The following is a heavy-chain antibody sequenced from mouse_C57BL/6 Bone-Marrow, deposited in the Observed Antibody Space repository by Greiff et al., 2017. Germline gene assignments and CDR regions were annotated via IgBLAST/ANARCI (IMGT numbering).Heavy chain of an antibody. CDR3: TTPLCNDEGY. CDR2: IDPENGDT. Sequence: EVQLQQSGAELVRPGASVKLSCTASGFNIKDDYMHWVKQRPEQGLEWIGWIDPENGDTEYASKFQGKATITADTSSNTAYLQLSSLTSEDTAVYDCTTPLCNDEGYWGQGTTLTVSS. V-gene: IGHV14-4*01. CDR1: GFNIKDDY. D-gene: IGHD6-5*01. J-gene: IGHJ2*01.